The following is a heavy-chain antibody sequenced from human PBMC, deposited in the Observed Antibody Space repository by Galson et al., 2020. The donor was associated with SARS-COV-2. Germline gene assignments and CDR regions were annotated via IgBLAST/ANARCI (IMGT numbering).Heavy chain of an antibody. Sequence: SVKVSCKASGGTFSSYTISWVRQAPGQGLEWKGRTIPILGIANYAQKFQGRVTITADKSTSTAYMELSSLRSEDTAVYYCARGVGSSGFGAVEGMDVWGQGTTVTVSS. CDR2: TIPILGIA. D-gene: IGHD6-19*01. V-gene: IGHV1-69*02. CDR1: GGTFSSYT. CDR3: ARGVGSSGFGAVEGMDV. J-gene: IGHJ6*02.